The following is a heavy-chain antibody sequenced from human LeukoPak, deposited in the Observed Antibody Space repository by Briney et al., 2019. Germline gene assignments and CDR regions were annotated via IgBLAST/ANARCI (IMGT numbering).Heavy chain of an antibody. V-gene: IGHV3-21*01. D-gene: IGHD6-13*01. CDR1: GFTFSSYS. CDR2: ISSSSSYI. Sequence: GGSLRLSCAASGFTFSSYSMNWVRQAPGKGLEWVSSISSSSSYIYYADSVKGRFTISRDNAKNSLYLQMNSLRAEDTAVYYCARDSKLVPNWFDPRGQGTLVTVSS. J-gene: IGHJ5*02. CDR3: ARDSKLVPNWFDP.